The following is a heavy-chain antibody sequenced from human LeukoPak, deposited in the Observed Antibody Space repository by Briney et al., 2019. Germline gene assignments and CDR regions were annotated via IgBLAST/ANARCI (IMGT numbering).Heavy chain of an antibody. J-gene: IGHJ3*02. CDR2: MNPNSGNT. Sequence: APVKVSCKASGYTFTSYDINWVRQATGQGREGMGWMNPNSGNTGYAQKLQGRVTMTTDTSTSTAYMELRSLRSDDTAVYYCARGKDVVVVAATPNNAFDIWGQGTMVTVSS. CDR1: GYTFTSYD. CDR3: ARGKDVVVVAATPNNAFDI. D-gene: IGHD2-15*01. V-gene: IGHV1-8*01.